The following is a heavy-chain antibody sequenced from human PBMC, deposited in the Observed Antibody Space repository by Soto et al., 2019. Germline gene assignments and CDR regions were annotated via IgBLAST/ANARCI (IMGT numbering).Heavy chain of an antibody. D-gene: IGHD6-13*01. J-gene: IGHJ6*02. V-gene: IGHV1-3*01. CDR1: GYTFTSYA. Sequence: GASVKVSCKASGYTFTSYAMHWVRQAPGQRLEWMGWINAGNGNTKYSQKFQGRVTITRDTSASTAYMELSSLRSEDTAVYYCARGGYSSSWYHGEYYYGMDVWGQGTTVTVSS. CDR2: INAGNGNT. CDR3: ARGGYSSSWYHGEYYYGMDV.